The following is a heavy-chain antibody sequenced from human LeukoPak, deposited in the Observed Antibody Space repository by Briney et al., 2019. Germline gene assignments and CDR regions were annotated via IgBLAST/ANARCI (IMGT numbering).Heavy chain of an antibody. CDR2: ISAYNGNT. J-gene: IGHJ4*02. CDR1: GYPFKSYG. Sequence: ASVKVSCKASGYPFKSYGITWVRQAPGQGREWMGWISAYNGNTNYAQNLQGRVTMTTDTSTSTAYMELRSLRSDDTAVYYCARPYYYDGYFDYWGQGTLVTVSS. CDR3: ARPYYYDGYFDY. D-gene: IGHD3-22*01. V-gene: IGHV1-18*01.